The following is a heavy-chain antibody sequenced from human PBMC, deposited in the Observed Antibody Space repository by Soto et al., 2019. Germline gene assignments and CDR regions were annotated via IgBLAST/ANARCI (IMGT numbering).Heavy chain of an antibody. J-gene: IGHJ5*02. CDR3: ARMYSSGSGWFHP. CDR1: GHFIGAGGYY. Sequence: QIELQESGPGLVKPSQTLSLTCFVSGHFIGAGGYYWGWIRHHPGKGLEWIGSFYSSGSIIYNPSLRSRVSITGDMSTNQFSMSLTSVTAADTARYYCARMYSSGSGWFHPWGQGTLVTVSS. CDR2: FYSSGSI. D-gene: IGHD6-19*01. V-gene: IGHV4-31*03.